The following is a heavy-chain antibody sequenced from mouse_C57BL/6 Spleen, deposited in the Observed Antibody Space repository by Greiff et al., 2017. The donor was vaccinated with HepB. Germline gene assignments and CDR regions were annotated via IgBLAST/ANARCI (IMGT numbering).Heavy chain of an antibody. CDR1: GFTFSDYY. D-gene: IGHD2-3*01. V-gene: IGHV5-16*01. J-gene: IGHJ3*02. CDR3: ARVYDGYYEG. Sequence: EVMLVESEGGLVQPGSSMKLSCTASGFTFSDYYMAWVRQVPEKGLEWVANINYDGSSTYYLDSLKSRFIISRDNAKNILYLQMSSLKSEDTATYYCARVYDGYYEGWGQGTLVTVSA. CDR2: INYDGSST.